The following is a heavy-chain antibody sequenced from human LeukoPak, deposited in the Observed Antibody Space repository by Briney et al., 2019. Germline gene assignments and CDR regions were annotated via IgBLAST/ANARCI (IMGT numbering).Heavy chain of an antibody. CDR1: GFSVINAW. CDR3: LIFPGG. CDR2: IKSRADGGTT. Sequence: GGSLRLSCAASGFSVINAWMSWVRQAPGQGLEWVGRIKSRADGGTTGYAAPVEGRFSISRDDSENTLYLQMNSLQIDDTALYYCLIFPGGWGQGTLVTVSS. V-gene: IGHV3-15*05. J-gene: IGHJ4*02. D-gene: IGHD3-3*01.